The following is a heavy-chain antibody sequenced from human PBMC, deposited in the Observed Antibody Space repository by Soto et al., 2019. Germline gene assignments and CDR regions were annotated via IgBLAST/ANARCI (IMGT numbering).Heavy chain of an antibody. V-gene: IGHV3-20*01. J-gene: IGHJ4*02. CDR3: ARGRYYYVAGIPASVDY. Sequence: EVQLVESGGGVVRPGGSLRLSCAASGFTFDAYGMSWVRQAPGKGLEWVSGIYWNGGSTGYADSVKGRFTISRNNAKNTLYLQMNSLRAEDTAVYHCARGRYYYVAGIPASVDYWGQGTLVTVSS. D-gene: IGHD3-10*01. CDR2: IYWNGGST. CDR1: GFTFDAYG.